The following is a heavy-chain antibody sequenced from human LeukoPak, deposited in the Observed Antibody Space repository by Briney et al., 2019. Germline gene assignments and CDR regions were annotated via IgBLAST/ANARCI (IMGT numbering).Heavy chain of an antibody. V-gene: IGHV3-30*18. CDR1: GFTFSSYG. CDR2: ISYDGSNK. J-gene: IGHJ4*02. D-gene: IGHD3-22*01. Sequence: GGSLRLSCAASGFTFSSYGMHWVRQAPGKGLEWVAVISYDGSNKYYADSVKGRFTISRDNSKNTLYLQMNSLRAKDTAVYYCANTYYDSSGLDYWGQGTLVTVSS. CDR3: ANTYYDSSGLDY.